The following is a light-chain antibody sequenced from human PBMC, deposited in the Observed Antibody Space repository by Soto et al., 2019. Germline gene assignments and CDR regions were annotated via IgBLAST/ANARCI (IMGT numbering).Light chain of an antibody. V-gene: IGLV1-40*01. CDR3: QSYDRSVGGEL. CDR2: AYN. CDR1: SSNIGAGYD. J-gene: IGLJ1*01. Sequence: QSVLTQPPSVSGAPGQRITISCTGSSSNIGAGYDVHWYQQVPGTAPKLLLYAYNNRPSGVPDRFSGSKSGTSASLAITGLQAEDEADYYCQSYDRSVGGELFGAGTKLTVL.